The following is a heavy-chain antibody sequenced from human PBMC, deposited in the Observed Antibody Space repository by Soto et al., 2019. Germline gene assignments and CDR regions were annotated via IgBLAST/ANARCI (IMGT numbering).Heavy chain of an antibody. V-gene: IGHV4-31*03. D-gene: IGHD3-10*01. Sequence: PWETLSLTCTVSDASLSSGGFYWSWIRQHPGKGLEWIGFIYYSGRTYYNPSLQSRVSISVAASKNQFSLKLTSVTAADTAVYFCARLVLPSYYFDHWGQGTLVTVSS. CDR2: IYYSGRT. CDR3: ARLVLPSYYFDH. CDR1: DASLSSGGFY. J-gene: IGHJ4*02.